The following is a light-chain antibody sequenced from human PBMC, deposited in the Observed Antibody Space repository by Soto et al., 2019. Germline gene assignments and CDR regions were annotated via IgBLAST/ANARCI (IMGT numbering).Light chain of an antibody. V-gene: IGLV2-23*02. CDR3: CSSAGSGSLV. J-gene: IGLJ2*01. CDR2: EVR. CDR1: SSDVGGYNH. Sequence: QSVLTQPASVSGSPGQSITISCTGTSSDVGGYNHVSWYQQHPGKAPKLIIYEVRNRPSGVSNRLSGSKSGNTASLTISGLQAEDEADYFCCSSAGSGSLVFGGGTKLTVL.